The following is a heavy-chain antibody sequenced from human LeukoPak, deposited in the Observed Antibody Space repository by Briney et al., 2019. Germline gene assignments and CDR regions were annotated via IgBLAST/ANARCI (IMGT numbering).Heavy chain of an antibody. CDR1: GFTFSSYA. J-gene: IGHJ4*02. D-gene: IGHD6-13*01. CDR2: ISGSGGST. V-gene: IGHV3-23*01. CDR3: AKVGAAGYSSSWHLDY. Sequence: GGSLRLSCAASGFTFSSYAMSWVRQAPGKGLEWVSAISGSGGSTYYADSVKGRFTISRDNSKNTLYLQMNSLRAEDTAVYYCAKVGAAGYSSSWHLDYWGQGTLVTVSS.